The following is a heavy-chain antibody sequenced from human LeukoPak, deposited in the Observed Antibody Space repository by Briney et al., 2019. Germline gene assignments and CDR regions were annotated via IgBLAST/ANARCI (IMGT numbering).Heavy chain of an antibody. D-gene: IGHD4-17*01. V-gene: IGHV3-48*03. CDR2: ISSSGNTI. CDR3: ARGVRYFDY. J-gene: IGHJ4*02. CDR1: GFTFSSYE. Sequence: PGGSLRLSCAASGFTFSSYEMNWVRQAPGKGLEWVSYISSSGNTIYYGDSVKGRFTISRDNAKNSLYLQMNSLRDEDTAVYYCARGVRYFDYWGQGTLVTVSS.